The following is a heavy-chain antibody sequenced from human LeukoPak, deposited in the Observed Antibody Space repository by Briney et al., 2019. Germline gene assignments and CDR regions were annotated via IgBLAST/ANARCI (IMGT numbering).Heavy chain of an antibody. V-gene: IGHV4-39*01. CDR1: GGSIRSSSYY. D-gene: IGHD2-15*01. J-gene: IGHJ4*02. CDR2: MYYSGST. CDR3: ARLCSGGSCYQIENY. Sequence: SETLSLTCTVSGGSIRSSSYYWGWIRQPPGKGLEWIGSMYYSGSTYYNPSLKSRVTISVDTSKNQFSLKLSSVTAADTAVYYCARLCSGGSCYQIENYWGQGTLVTVSS.